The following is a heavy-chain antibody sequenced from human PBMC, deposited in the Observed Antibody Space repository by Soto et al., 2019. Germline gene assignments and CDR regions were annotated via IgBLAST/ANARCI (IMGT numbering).Heavy chain of an antibody. D-gene: IGHD3-22*01. CDR1: GYRFTSYW. Sequence: GESLKISCKGSGYRFTSYWIGWVRQMPGKGLEWMGIIYPGDSDTRYSPSFQGQVTISADKSISTAYLQWSSLKASDTAMYYCVRGAYYYDTSGPRGNWFDPWGQGTLVTVSS. V-gene: IGHV5-51*01. J-gene: IGHJ5*02. CDR2: IYPGDSDT. CDR3: VRGAYYYDTSGPRGNWFDP.